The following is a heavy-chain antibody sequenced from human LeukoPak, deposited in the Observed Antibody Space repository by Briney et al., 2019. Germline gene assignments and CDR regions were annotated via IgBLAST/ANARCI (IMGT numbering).Heavy chain of an antibody. CDR2: ISGSGDSK. J-gene: IGHJ3*02. D-gene: IGHD3-22*01. Sequence: GGSLTLPCAASGFTFSSYGMSWVRQAPGKGLEWVSAISGSGDSKHHAHSVKGRFNISRDNSKNTLYLQMNSLRAEDTAIYYCAKYYYDSSGYYHDAFDIWGQGTMVTVS. CDR1: GFTFSSYG. CDR3: AKYYYDSSGYYHDAFDI. V-gene: IGHV3-23*01.